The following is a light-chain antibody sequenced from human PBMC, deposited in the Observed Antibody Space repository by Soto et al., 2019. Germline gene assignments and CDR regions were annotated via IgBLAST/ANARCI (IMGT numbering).Light chain of an antibody. CDR3: QVWDNTSDHVV. CDR2: YDS. J-gene: IGLJ2*01. V-gene: IGLV3-21*04. Sequence: SYELTQPPSVSVAPGKTARITCGGNNIGSKSVHWYQQKPGQAPVLVIYYDSDRPSGIPERFSGSNSGNMATLTISRVEAGDEADYYCQVWDNTSDHVVFGGGTKLTVL. CDR1: NIGSKS.